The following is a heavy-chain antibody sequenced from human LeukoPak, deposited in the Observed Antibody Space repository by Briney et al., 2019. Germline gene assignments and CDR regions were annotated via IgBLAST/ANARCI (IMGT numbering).Heavy chain of an antibody. Sequence: GASVKVSCKASGYTFTGYYMHWVRQAPGQGLEWMGWINPNSGGTDYAQKFQGRVTMTRDTSISTAYMELSRLRSDDTAVYYCARGYLAYCGGDCYSYYFDYWGQGTLVTVSS. CDR1: GYTFTGYY. J-gene: IGHJ4*02. V-gene: IGHV1-2*02. CDR2: INPNSGGT. CDR3: ARGYLAYCGGDCYSYYFDY. D-gene: IGHD2-21*02.